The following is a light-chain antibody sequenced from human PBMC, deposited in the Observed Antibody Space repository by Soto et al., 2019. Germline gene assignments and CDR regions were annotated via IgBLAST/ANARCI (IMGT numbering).Light chain of an antibody. J-gene: IGKJ4*01. CDR2: GAS. CDR3: QQYNNWPLLT. V-gene: IGKV3-15*01. CDR1: QSVSSN. Sequence: EIVMTHSPATLSVSPGERATLSCRASQSVSSNLAWYQQKPGQAPRLLIYGASTRATGIPARFRGSGSGTEFTLTISSLQSEDFAVYYCQQYNNWPLLTFGGGNKVDIK.